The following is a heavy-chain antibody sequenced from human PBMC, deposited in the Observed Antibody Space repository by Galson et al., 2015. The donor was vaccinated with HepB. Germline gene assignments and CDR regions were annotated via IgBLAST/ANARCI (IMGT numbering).Heavy chain of an antibody. J-gene: IGHJ4*02. CDR3: ARPYSSGWYYFDY. Sequence: LSLTCTVSGGSIRRYYWRWIRQPPGKGLEWLGYIYYTGSTNYNPSLKSRVTISLDTSKNQFSLKLSSVTAADTAVYYCARPYSSGWYYFDYWGPGTLVTVSS. CDR1: GGSIRRYY. V-gene: IGHV4-59*01. CDR2: IYYTGST. D-gene: IGHD6-19*01.